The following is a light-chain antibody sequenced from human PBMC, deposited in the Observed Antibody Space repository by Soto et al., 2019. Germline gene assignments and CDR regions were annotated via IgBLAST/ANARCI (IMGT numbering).Light chain of an antibody. J-gene: IGLJ1*01. CDR3: QSYDSSLSGYV. Sequence: QSVLTQPPSVSGAPGQRVTISCTGSSSNIGAAYDVHWYQRLPGTGPKLLIYANNNRPSGVPDRFSGSKSGTSASLAITGLRAEDEADYYCQSYDSSLSGYVFGTGTKVTAL. V-gene: IGLV1-40*01. CDR1: SSNIGAAYD. CDR2: ANN.